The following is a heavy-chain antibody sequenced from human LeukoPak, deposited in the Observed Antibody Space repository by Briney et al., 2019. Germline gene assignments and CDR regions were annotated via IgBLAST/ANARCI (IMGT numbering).Heavy chain of an antibody. CDR3: AGGIAAAVRYFQH. V-gene: IGHV4-59*08. Sequence: SETLSLTCTVSGGSISSYYWSWIRQPPGKGLEWIGYIYYSGSTNYNPSLKSRVTISVDTSKNQFSLKLSSVTAADTAVYYCAGGIAAAVRYFQHWGQGTLVTVSS. CDR2: IYYSGST. J-gene: IGHJ1*01. D-gene: IGHD6-13*01. CDR1: GGSISSYY.